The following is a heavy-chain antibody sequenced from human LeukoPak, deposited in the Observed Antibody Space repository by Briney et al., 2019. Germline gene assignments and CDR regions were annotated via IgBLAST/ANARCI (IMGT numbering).Heavy chain of an antibody. CDR1: GGSISSGSYY. Sequence: SETLSLTCTVSGGSISSGSYYWSWIRQPAGKGLEWIGRIYTSGSTNYNPSLKSRVTISVDTSKNQFSLKLSSVTAADTAVYYCARVMGSGSHRSFDYWGQGTLVTVSS. CDR2: IYTSGST. V-gene: IGHV4-61*02. CDR3: ARVMGSGSHRSFDY. J-gene: IGHJ4*02. D-gene: IGHD1-26*01.